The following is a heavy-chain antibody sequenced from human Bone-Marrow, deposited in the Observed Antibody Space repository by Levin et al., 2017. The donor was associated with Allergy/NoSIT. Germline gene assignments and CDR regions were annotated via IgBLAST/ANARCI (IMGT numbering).Heavy chain of an antibody. CDR1: GFTFSRYS. CDR2: ISSDSKVI. CDR3: AREEYTSSSLY. D-gene: IGHD6-6*01. J-gene: IGHJ4*02. V-gene: IGHV3-21*01. Sequence: GESLKISCAASGFTFSRYSMNWVRQAPGKGLEWVSSISSDSKVIYYADSLKGRFTVSRDNAKTSMYLQMNSLRAEDTAVYYCAREEYTSSSLYWGQGILVIVSS.